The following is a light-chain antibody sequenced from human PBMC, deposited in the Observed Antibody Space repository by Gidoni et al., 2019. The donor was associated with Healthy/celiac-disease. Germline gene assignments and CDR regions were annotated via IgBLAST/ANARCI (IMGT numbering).Light chain of an antibody. CDR2: GKK. J-gene: IGLJ1*01. CDR1: ILRSYY. Sequence: SSELTPAPAVSVPLGQTVRITCQGDILRSYYASWYQQKPGQAPVLVIYGKKNRPSGIPDRFSGSSSGNTASLTITGAQAEDEADYYCNSRDSSGNHYVFGTGTKVTVL. CDR3: NSRDSSGNHYV. V-gene: IGLV3-19*01.